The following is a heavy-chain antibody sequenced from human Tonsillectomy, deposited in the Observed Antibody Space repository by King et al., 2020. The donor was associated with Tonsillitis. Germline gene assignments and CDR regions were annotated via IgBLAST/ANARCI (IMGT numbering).Heavy chain of an antibody. V-gene: IGHV3-20*01. D-gene: IGHD3-22*01. Sequence: VQLVESGGGVVRPGGSLRLSCAASGFTFDDYGMSWVRQAPGKGLEWVSGINWNGGSTGYADSVKGRFTISRDNAKNSLYLQMNSLRAEDTALYHCARDFTDYYDSSVTRGMDVWGQGTTVTVSS. CDR2: INWNGGST. J-gene: IGHJ6*02. CDR1: GFTFDDYG. CDR3: ARDFTDYYDSSVTRGMDV.